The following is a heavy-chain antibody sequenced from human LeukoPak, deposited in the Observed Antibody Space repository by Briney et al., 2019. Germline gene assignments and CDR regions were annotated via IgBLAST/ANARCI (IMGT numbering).Heavy chain of an antibody. J-gene: IGHJ4*02. D-gene: IGHD3-22*01. Sequence: GRSLRLSCTAFGFTFGDYAMSWVRQAPGKGLEWVGFIRSKAYGGTTEYAASVKGRFTISRDDSKSIAYLQMNSLKAEDTAVYYCTREDYYDSSGYYGDYWGQGTLITVSS. CDR2: IRSKAYGGTT. CDR3: TREDYYDSSGYYGDY. V-gene: IGHV3-49*04. CDR1: GFTFGDYA.